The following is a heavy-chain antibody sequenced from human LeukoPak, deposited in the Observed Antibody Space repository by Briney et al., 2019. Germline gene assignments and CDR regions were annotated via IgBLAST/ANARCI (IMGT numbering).Heavy chain of an antibody. Sequence: ASVKVSCKASGYTFTSYDINWVRQATGQGLEWMGWMNPNSGNTGYAQKFQGRVTVTRNTSISTAYMELSSLRSEDTAVYYCARDVPAAIKDAFDIWGQGTMVTVTS. J-gene: IGHJ3*02. CDR1: GYTFTSYD. CDR3: ARDVPAAIKDAFDI. D-gene: IGHD2-2*02. CDR2: MNPNSGNT. V-gene: IGHV1-8*01.